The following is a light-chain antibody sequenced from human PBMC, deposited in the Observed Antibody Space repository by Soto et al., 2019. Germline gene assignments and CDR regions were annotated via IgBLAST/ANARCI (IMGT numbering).Light chain of an antibody. CDR2: DNN. CDR3: GTWDNSLSAGV. CDR1: SYNIGNNY. Sequence: QSVLTQPPSVSAAPGQKVTISCSGSSYNIGNNYVSWYQQLPGTAPKLLIYDNNKRPSGIPDRFSGSKSGTSATLGITGLQTGDEADYYCGTWDNSLSAGVFGGGIKLTVL. J-gene: IGLJ2*01. V-gene: IGLV1-51*01.